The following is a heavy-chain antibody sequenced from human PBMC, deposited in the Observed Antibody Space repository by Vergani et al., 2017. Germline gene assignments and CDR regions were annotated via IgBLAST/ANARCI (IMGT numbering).Heavy chain of an antibody. CDR1: GYTLTELS. V-gene: IGHV1-24*01. CDR2: FDPEDGET. CDR3: ATGGWYDYGGNGETVGAFDI. J-gene: IGHJ3*02. D-gene: IGHD4-23*01. Sequence: QVQLVQSGAEVKKPGASVKVSCKVSGYTLTELSMNWVRQAPGKGLEWMGGFDPEDGETIYAQKFQGRVTMTEDTSTDTAYMELSSLRSEDTAVYYCATGGWYDYGGNGETVGAFDIWGQGTMVTVSS.